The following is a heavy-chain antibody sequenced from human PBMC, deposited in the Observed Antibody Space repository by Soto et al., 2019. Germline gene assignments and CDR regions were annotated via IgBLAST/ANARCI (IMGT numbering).Heavy chain of an antibody. CDR3: VKDRVPGAYGHYYGMDV. CDR1: GFTFNNSG. V-gene: IGHV3-30*18. J-gene: IGHJ6*02. Sequence: QVQLVESGGGVVQPGRSLRLSCGASGFTFNNSGMHWVRQVPGKGLEWVAVLSFDGSEKYYADSVKGRFTISRDNSKNTLYLQMKSLRIEDAAVYHCVKDRVPGAYGHYYGMDVWGQGTTVTVSS. CDR2: LSFDGSEK. D-gene: IGHD4-17*01.